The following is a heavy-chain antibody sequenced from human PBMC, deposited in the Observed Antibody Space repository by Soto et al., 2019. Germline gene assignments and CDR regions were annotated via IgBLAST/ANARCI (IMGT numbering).Heavy chain of an antibody. CDR1: GYTSTRSC. CDR3: ARERVSPFYSYGMDI. CDR2: ISRYNGAT. D-gene: IGHD3-16*01. J-gene: IGHJ6*02. Sequence: ASVEVSCMASGYTSTRSCISWARQVPGQGPARMGWISRYNGATNYAQTFQGRVTVSTATSTSTAYMELRRLRSDDTAVYYCARERVSPFYSYGMDIWGQGTPVTVSS. V-gene: IGHV1-18*01.